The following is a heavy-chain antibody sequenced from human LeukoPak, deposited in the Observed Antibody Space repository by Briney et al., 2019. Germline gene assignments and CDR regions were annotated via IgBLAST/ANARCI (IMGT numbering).Heavy chain of an antibody. V-gene: IGHV1-69*04. Sequence: SVKVSCKASGGTFSSYAISWVRQAPGQGLEWMGRIIPILGIANYAQKFQGRVTITADKSTSTAYMELSSLRSEDTAVYYCASGYCSSTSCYLYYYGMDVWGQGTTVTVSS. J-gene: IGHJ6*02. CDR1: GGTFSSYA. CDR3: ASGYCSSTSCYLYYYGMDV. CDR2: IIPILGIA. D-gene: IGHD2-2*03.